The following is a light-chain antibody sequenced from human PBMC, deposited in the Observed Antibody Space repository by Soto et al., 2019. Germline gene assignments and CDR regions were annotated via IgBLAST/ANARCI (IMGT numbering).Light chain of an antibody. CDR3: SSYTSSSTRMV. CDR2: DVS. CDR1: SSDVGGYNY. J-gene: IGLJ2*01. Sequence: QSALTQPASVSGSPGQSITISCTGTSSDVGGYNYVSWYQQHPGKAPKLMIYDVSNRPSGVSNRFSGSKSGNTASLTSSGLQAEDEADYYCSSYTSSSTRMVFGGGTKLTVL. V-gene: IGLV2-14*01.